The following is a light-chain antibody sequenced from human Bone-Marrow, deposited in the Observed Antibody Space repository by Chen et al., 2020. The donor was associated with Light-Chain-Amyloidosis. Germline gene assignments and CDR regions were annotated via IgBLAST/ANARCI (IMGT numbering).Light chain of an antibody. CDR3: QSADNSGTSEVI. V-gene: IGLV3-25*03. CDR1: DLPTKY. J-gene: IGLJ2*01. Sequence: SYELTQPPLLSVSPGQTARIPCSGDDLPTKYAYWSQQQPGQAPVLVIHRDTERPSGISEGFSGSSTGRTATLTSSGAQAEDDADSHCQSADNSGTSEVIFGGGTKLTVL. CDR2: RDT.